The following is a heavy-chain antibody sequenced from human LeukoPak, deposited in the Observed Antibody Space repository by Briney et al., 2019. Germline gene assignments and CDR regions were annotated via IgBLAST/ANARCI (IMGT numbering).Heavy chain of an antibody. CDR3: VRHMSSTSSTPYNWFDP. D-gene: IGHD2-2*01. V-gene: IGHV4-59*08. Sequence: SETLSLTCTVSGGSISSYYWSWIRQPPGKGLEWIGYIYYSGSTNYNPSLKSRVTISVDTSKNQFSLKLSSVTAADTAVYYCVRHMSSTSSTPYNWFDPWGQGTLVTVSS. J-gene: IGHJ5*02. CDR1: GGSISSYY. CDR2: IYYSGST.